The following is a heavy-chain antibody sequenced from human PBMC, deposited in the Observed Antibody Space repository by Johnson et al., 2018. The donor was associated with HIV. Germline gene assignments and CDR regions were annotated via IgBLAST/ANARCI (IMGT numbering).Heavy chain of an antibody. CDR2: ISYHGGTK. D-gene: IGHD1-14*01. CDR1: GFTFSSYA. V-gene: IGHV3-30-3*01. Sequence: VQLVESGGGVVQPGRSLRLSCAASGFTFSSYAMHWVRQAPGKGLEWVAVISYHGGTKYSADSVKGRFSISRDNAKKSLYLQMNSLNTEDTALYYCARGPRNPGLDSFDIWGRGTMVTFSS. CDR3: ARGPRNPGLDSFDI. J-gene: IGHJ3*02.